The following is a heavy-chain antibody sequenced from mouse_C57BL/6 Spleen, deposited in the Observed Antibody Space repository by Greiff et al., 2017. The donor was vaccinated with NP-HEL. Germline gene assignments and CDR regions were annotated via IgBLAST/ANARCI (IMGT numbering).Heavy chain of an antibody. Sequence: EVQLQQSGPELVKPGASVKIPCKASGYTFTDYNMDWVKQSHGKSLEWIGDINPNNGGTIYNQKFKGKATLTVDQSSSTAYMELRSLTSEDTAVYYCARAGDYFDYWGQGTTLTVSS. CDR1: GYTFTDYN. CDR2: INPNNGGT. J-gene: IGHJ2*01. V-gene: IGHV1-18*01. CDR3: ARAGDYFDY. D-gene: IGHD4-1*01.